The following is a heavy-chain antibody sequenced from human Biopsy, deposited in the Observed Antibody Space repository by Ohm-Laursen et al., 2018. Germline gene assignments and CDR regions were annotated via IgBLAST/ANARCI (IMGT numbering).Heavy chain of an antibody. CDR3: ARGTGRYYVYGAFDI. Sequence: TLSLTCAVSGDSINNYYWSWIRQPAGKGLEWIGRIYTSGSPNYNLSLESRVTMSVDTSKNHFSLNLRSVTAADTAVYYCARGTGRYYVYGAFDIWGQGTVVTVSS. V-gene: IGHV4-4*07. D-gene: IGHD1-26*01. CDR1: GDSINNYY. J-gene: IGHJ3*02. CDR2: IYTSGSP.